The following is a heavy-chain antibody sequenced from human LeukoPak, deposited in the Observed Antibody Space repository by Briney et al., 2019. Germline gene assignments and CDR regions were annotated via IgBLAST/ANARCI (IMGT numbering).Heavy chain of an antibody. V-gene: IGHV3-21*04. D-gene: IGHD3-10*01. CDR3: ARAMYYYGSGHYYYYRMDV. CDR2: ISSSSSYI. J-gene: IGHJ6*04. CDR1: GFTFSSYS. Sequence: GGSLRLSCAASGFTFSSYSMNWVRQAPGKGLEWVSSISSSSSYIYYADSVKGRFTISRDNAKNSLYLQMNSLRAEDTAVYYCARAMYYYGSGHYYYYRMDVWGEGTPVTVSS.